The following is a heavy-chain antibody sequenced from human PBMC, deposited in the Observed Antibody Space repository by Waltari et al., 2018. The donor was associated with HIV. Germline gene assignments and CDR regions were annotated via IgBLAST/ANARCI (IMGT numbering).Heavy chain of an antibody. V-gene: IGHV3-74*01. Sequence: EVQLVESGGGLVQPGGSQRLSCEASGFTFSSFWMHWVRQLPGKGLGLVDGRSRDGRATTYVDSVKGRFTVTRDNAKNTLSLQMNSLRAEDTAVYYCARGVTVATITPFDQWGQGTLVTVSS. J-gene: IGHJ4*02. CDR3: ARGVTVATITPFDQ. CDR2: RSRDGRAT. CDR1: GFTFSSFW. D-gene: IGHD5-12*01.